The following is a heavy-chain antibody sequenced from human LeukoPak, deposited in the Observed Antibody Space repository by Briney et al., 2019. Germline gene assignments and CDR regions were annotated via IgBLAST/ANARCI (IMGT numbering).Heavy chain of an antibody. CDR1: GGSISSYY. J-gene: IGHJ5*02. D-gene: IGHD3-10*01. CDR2: ISYSGNT. CDR3: ASFSWGSGSYNQEAIWSGFDP. Sequence: SETLSLTCTVSGGSISSYYWSWIRQPPGKGLEWIGYISYSGNTNYNPSLKSRVTISVDTSKNQFSLKLSSVTAADTAVYYCASFSWGSGSYNQEAIWSGFDPWGQGTLVTVSS. V-gene: IGHV4-59*08.